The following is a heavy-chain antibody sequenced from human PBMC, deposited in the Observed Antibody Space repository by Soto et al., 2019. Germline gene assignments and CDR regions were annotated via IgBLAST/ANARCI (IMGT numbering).Heavy chain of an antibody. V-gene: IGHV4-4*02. Sequence: QVQLQASGPGLVKPSGTLSLTCAVSGGSISSSNWWSWVRQPPGKGLEWIGEICHSGSTNYNPSLKGRVTISVDKSKSQFALKLSSVTAADTAVYYCASCGSGYYYVLEAFDIWGQGTMVTVSS. CDR1: GGSISSSNW. D-gene: IGHD3-22*01. CDR2: ICHSGST. J-gene: IGHJ3*02. CDR3: ASCGSGYYYVLEAFDI.